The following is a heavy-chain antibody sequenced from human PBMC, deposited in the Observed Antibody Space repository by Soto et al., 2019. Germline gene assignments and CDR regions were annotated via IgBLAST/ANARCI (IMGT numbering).Heavy chain of an antibody. CDR3: ARVGFSMIPDGGAFDI. Sequence: SETLSLTCTVSGGSISSGGYYWSWIRQHPGKGLEWIGYIYYSWSTYYNPSLKSRVTISVDTSKNQFSLKLSSVTAADTALYYCARVGFSMIPDGGAFDIWGQGTMVTVS. CDR1: GGSISSGGYY. V-gene: IGHV4-31*03. CDR2: IYYSWST. D-gene: IGHD3-22*01. J-gene: IGHJ3*02.